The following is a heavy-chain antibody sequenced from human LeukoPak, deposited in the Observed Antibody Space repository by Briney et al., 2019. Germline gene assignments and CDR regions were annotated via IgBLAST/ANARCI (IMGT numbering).Heavy chain of an antibody. CDR2: IKQDGSEK. CDR3: AREGYSSSWYLSFDI. D-gene: IGHD6-13*01. J-gene: IGHJ3*02. V-gene: IGHV3-7*01. CDR1: GFTFSSYW. Sequence: PGGSLRLSCAASGFTFSSYWMSWVRQAPGKGLEWVANIKQDGSEKYYVDSVKGRFTISRDNAKNSLYLQMNSLRAEDTAVYYCAREGYSSSWYLSFDIWGQGTMVTVSS.